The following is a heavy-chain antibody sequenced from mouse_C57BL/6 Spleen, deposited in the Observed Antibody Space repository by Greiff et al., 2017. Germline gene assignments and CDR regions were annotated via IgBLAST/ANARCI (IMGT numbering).Heavy chain of an antibody. V-gene: IGHV1-63*01. J-gene: IGHJ2*01. CDR3: ARSVGSYFDY. CDR2: IYPGGGYT. Sequence: VQLQQSGAELVRPGTSVKMSCKASGYTFPNYWIGWVKQRPGHGLEWIGDIYPGGGYTTYNERFKGKATLTADKSSSTAYLQCRSLTAADSAIYYCARSVGSYFDYGGQGTTLTVSS. CDR1: GYTFPNYW. D-gene: IGHD6-1*01.